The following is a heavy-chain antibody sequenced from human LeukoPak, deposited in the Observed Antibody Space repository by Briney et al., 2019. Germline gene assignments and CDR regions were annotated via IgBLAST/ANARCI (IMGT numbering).Heavy chain of an antibody. J-gene: IGHJ4*02. CDR1: GFTFSSYA. CDR2: ISYDGSNK. CDR3: ARVSYQARIAGHFDY. V-gene: IGHV3-30-3*01. Sequence: PGGSLRLSCAASGFTFSSYAMHWVRQAPGKGLEWVAVISYDGSNKYYADSVKGRFTISRDNSKNTLYLQMNSLRAEDTAVYYCARVSYQARIAGHFDYWGQGTLVTVSS. D-gene: IGHD6-13*01.